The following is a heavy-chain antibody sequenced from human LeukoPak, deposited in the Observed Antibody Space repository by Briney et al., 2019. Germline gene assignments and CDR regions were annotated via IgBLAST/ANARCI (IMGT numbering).Heavy chain of an antibody. J-gene: IGHJ4*02. Sequence: PGGSLRLSCAASGFTFSSYGMHWVRQAPGKGLEWVAFIRYDGSNKYYADSVKGRFTISRDNSKNTLYLQMNSLRAEDTAVYYCAILGYCSGGSCYDLDYWGQGTLVTVSS. CDR1: GFTFSSYG. CDR3: AILGYCSGGSCYDLDY. V-gene: IGHV3-30*02. D-gene: IGHD2-15*01. CDR2: IRYDGSNK.